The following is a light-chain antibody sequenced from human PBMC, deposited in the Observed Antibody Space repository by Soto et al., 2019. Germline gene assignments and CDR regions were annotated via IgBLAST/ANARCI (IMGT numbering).Light chain of an antibody. CDR2: EVN. Sequence: QSALTQPASVSGSPGQSITISCSGSDSDIGLYDYVSWYQHHPGTPPKLIIHEVNKRPSGVSDRFSGSKSDDTASLTISGLRAEDEADYYCSSYTSRSTWLFGGGTKLTVL. J-gene: IGLJ2*01. CDR3: SSYTSRSTWL. V-gene: IGLV2-14*01. CDR1: DSDIGLYDY.